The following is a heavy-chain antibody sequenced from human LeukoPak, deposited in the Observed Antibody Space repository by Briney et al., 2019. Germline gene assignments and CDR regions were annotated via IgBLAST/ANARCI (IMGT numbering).Heavy chain of an antibody. Sequence: SETLSLTCTVSGGSISSNTYYWGWIRQPPGKGLEWIGEINHSGSTNYNPSLKSRVTISVDTSKNQFSLKLNSVTAADTAVYYCARAGYGDSDFDYWGQGTLVTVSS. V-gene: IGHV4-39*07. CDR1: GGSISSNTYY. CDR3: ARAGYGDSDFDY. CDR2: INHSGST. J-gene: IGHJ4*02. D-gene: IGHD4-17*01.